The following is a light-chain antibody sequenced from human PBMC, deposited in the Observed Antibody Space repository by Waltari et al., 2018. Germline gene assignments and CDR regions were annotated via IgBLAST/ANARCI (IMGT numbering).Light chain of an antibody. CDR2: DVS. Sequence: QSALTQPRSVSGSPGQSVTISCTGTSSDVGGYNYVPWYQQHPGKAPKLMIYDVSKRPPGVPDRCSGSKSGNTASLTISGLQAEDEADYYCCSYAGSYTWVFGGGTKLTVL. V-gene: IGLV2-11*01. CDR1: SSDVGGYNY. CDR3: CSYAGSYTWV. J-gene: IGLJ3*02.